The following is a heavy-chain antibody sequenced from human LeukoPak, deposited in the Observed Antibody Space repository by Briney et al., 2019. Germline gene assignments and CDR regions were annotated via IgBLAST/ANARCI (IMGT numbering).Heavy chain of an antibody. Sequence: SETLSLTCTVSGGSTSSSSYYWGWIRQPPGKGLEWIGSIYCGSTYYNPSLKSRVTISVDTSKNQFSLKLSSVTAADTAVYYCARGAYGDYFDYWGQGTLVTVSS. CDR2: IYCGST. V-gene: IGHV4-39*01. D-gene: IGHD4-17*01. CDR3: ARGAYGDYFDY. CDR1: GGSTSSSSYY. J-gene: IGHJ4*02.